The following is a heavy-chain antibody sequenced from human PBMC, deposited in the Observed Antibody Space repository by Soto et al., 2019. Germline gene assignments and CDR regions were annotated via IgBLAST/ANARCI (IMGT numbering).Heavy chain of an antibody. D-gene: IGHD6-6*01. CDR1: GGTFSSYA. CDR3: ARAMHRSSYYYSYYGMDV. J-gene: IGHJ6*02. Sequence: QVQLVQSGAEVKKPGSSVKVSCKASGGTFSSYAISWVRQAPGQGLEWMGGIIPIFGTANYAQKFQGRVTITADESTSTAYRELSSLRAEDTAVYYCARAMHRSSYYYSYYGMDVWGQGTTVTVSS. V-gene: IGHV1-69*01. CDR2: IIPIFGTA.